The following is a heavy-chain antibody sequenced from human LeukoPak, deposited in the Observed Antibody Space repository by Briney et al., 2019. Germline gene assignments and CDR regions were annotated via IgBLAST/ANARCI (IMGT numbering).Heavy chain of an antibody. V-gene: IGHV4-39*01. Sequence: TSETLSLTCTVSGGSSSSSSYYWGWIRQPPGKGLEWIGSIYYSGSTYYNPSLKSRVTISVDTSKNQFSLKLSSVTAADTAVYYCARHFDYYDSSGYYAPFDYWGQGTLVTVSS. D-gene: IGHD3-22*01. J-gene: IGHJ4*02. CDR3: ARHFDYYDSSGYYAPFDY. CDR1: GGSSSSSSYY. CDR2: IYYSGST.